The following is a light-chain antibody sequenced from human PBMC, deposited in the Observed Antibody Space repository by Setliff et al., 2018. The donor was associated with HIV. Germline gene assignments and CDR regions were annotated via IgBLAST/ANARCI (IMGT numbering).Light chain of an antibody. J-gene: IGLJ1*01. V-gene: IGLV2-14*03. Sequence: QSALTQPASASGSPGQSITISCTGTSSDVGGYNYVSWYQQHPGKAPKLLIYEVRNRPSGVSDRFSGSKSGNTASLTISGLQAVDEADYYCSSYAITNTLPFGTGTKVTVL. CDR3: SSYAITNTLP. CDR1: SSDVGGYNY. CDR2: EVR.